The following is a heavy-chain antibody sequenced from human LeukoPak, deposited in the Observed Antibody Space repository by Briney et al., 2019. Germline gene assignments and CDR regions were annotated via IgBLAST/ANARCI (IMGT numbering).Heavy chain of an antibody. CDR2: IYYSGST. Sequence: SETLSLTCTVSGGSISSYYWSWIRQPPGKGLEWIGYIYYSGSTNYNPSLKSRVTMSVDTSKNQFSLKLSSVTAADTAVYYCARDRMGATSWFDPWGQGTLVTVSS. CDR1: GGSISSYY. V-gene: IGHV4-59*12. D-gene: IGHD1-26*01. J-gene: IGHJ5*02. CDR3: ARDRMGATSWFDP.